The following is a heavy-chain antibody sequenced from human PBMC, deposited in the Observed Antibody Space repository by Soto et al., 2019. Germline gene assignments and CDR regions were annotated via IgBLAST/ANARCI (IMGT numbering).Heavy chain of an antibody. CDR2: IIPILGIA. J-gene: IGHJ4*02. Sequence: QVQLVQSGAEVKKPGSSVKVSCKASGGTFSSYTISWVRQAPGQGLEWMGRIIPILGIANYAQKFQGRVTITADKSTSTAYMELSSLRSEDTAVYYCARDRCYDYTLSDVDYWGQGTLVTVSS. CDR3: ARDRCYDYTLSDVDY. D-gene: IGHD3-16*01. V-gene: IGHV1-69*08. CDR1: GGTFSSYT.